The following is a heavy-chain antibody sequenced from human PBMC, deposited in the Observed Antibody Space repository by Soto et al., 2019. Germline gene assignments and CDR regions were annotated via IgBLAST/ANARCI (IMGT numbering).Heavy chain of an antibody. J-gene: IGHJ4*02. CDR1: GGSISSSSYY. D-gene: IGHD5-18*01. Sequence: SETLSLTCTVSGGSISSSSYYWGWIRQPPGKGLEWIGSIYYSGSTYYNPSLKSRVTISVDTSKNQFSLKLSSVTAADTAVYYCARHIYRYGHLTDHCGPATLPTVSS. V-gene: IGHV4-39*01. CDR2: IYYSGST. CDR3: ARHIYRYGHLTDH.